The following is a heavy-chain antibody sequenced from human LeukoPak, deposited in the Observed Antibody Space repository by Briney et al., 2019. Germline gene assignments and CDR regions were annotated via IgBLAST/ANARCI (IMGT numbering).Heavy chain of an antibody. J-gene: IGHJ4*02. CDR1: GGSISSYY. V-gene: IGHV4-4*07. CDR2: IYTSGST. Sequence: PSETLSLTCTVSGGSISSYYWSWIRQPAGKGLGWIGRIYTSGSTNYNPSLKSRVTMSVDTSKNQFSLKLSSVTAADTAVYYCARGPAAGNDYWGQGTLVTVSS. CDR3: ARGPAAGNDY. D-gene: IGHD6-13*01.